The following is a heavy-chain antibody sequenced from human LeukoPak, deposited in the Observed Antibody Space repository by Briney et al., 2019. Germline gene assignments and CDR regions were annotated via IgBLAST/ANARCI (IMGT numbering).Heavy chain of an antibody. CDR2: MFYSGST. Sequence: PSETLSLICTLSGDSFRSHYWSWIRQPPGKALEWIGYMFYSGSTNYNPSLKSRVTISVDTSKNQFSLKLNSVTAADTAMYYCARVGQWQYYFDYWGQGTQVTVSS. CDR1: GDSFRSHY. D-gene: IGHD6-19*01. CDR3: ARVGQWQYYFDY. V-gene: IGHV4-59*11. J-gene: IGHJ4*02.